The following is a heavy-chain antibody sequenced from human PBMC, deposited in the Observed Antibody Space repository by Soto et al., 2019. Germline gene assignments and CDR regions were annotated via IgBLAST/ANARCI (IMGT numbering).Heavy chain of an antibody. CDR1: GFTFSSYS. V-gene: IGHV3-21*01. CDR2: ISSSSSYI. Sequence: EVQLVESGGGLVKPGGCLRLSCAASGFTFSSYSMNWVRQAPGKGLEWVSSISSSSSYIYYADSVKGRFTISRDNAKNSLYLQMNSLRAEDTAVYYCARDREGVGAGLFWGQGTMFTVSS. J-gene: IGHJ3*01. D-gene: IGHD1-26*01. CDR3: ARDREGVGAGLF.